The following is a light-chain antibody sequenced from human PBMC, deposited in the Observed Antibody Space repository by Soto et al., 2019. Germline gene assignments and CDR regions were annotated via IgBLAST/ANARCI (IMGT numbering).Light chain of an antibody. Sequence: DIQMTQSPSSLSASVGDKVTITCRASQSISDYLNWYLQKPGKAPKVLIYAASNLQSGVPSRFSSGGSGTDFTLTISRLQPEDFATYYCQQIYSTPFTFGGGTKVEI. V-gene: IGKV1-39*01. CDR3: QQIYSTPFT. J-gene: IGKJ4*01. CDR1: QSISDY. CDR2: AAS.